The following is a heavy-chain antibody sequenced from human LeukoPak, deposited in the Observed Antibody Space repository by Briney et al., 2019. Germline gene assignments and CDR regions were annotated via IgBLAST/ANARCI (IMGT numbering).Heavy chain of an antibody. Sequence: GGSLRLSCAASGFTFSSYAMSWVRQAPGKGLELVSAISGSSGSSYYADSVKGRFTISRDNSKNTLYLQMSSLRAEDTAVYYCAKGKTYLDAFDIWGQGTMVTVSS. CDR3: AKGKTYLDAFDI. CDR1: GFTFSSYA. V-gene: IGHV3-23*01. D-gene: IGHD3-10*01. CDR2: ISGSSGSS. J-gene: IGHJ3*02.